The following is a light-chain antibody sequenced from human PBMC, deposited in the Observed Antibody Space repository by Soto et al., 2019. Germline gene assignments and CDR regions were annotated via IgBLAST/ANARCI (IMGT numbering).Light chain of an antibody. CDR3: QQYKSYSRT. V-gene: IGKV1-5*03. J-gene: IGKJ1*01. CDR2: MAS. Sequence: DIQMTRSPSTLSASVGDRVTITCRASQSISSWLAWYQQKPGKAPKLLIYMASGLESGVPSRFSGSGSGTEFTLTISSLQPDDFATYYCQQYKSYSRTFGPGTQVEIK. CDR1: QSISSW.